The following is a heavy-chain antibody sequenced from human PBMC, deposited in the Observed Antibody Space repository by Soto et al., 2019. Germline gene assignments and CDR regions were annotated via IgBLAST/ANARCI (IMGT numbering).Heavy chain of an antibody. D-gene: IGHD6-13*01. CDR1: GFTFSSYA. Sequence: PGGSLRLSCAASGFTFSSYAMHWVRQAPGKGLEWVAVISYDGSNKYYADSVKGRFTISRDNSKNTLYLQMNSLRAEDTAVYYCARDSGYSRIWYTPSWFDFCGQAPLGTLS. J-gene: IGHJ5*01. CDR3: ARDSGYSRIWYTPSWFDF. V-gene: IGHV3-30-3*01. CDR2: ISYDGSNK.